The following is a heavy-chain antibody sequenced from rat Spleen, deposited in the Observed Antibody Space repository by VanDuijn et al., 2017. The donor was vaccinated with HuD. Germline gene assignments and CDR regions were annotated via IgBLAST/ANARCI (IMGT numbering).Heavy chain of an antibody. J-gene: IGHJ2*01. Sequence: EVQLVESDGGLVQPGRSLKLSCAASGFTFSDYYMAWVRQAPTKGLEWVATISYDGSSTYYRDSVKGRFTISRDNAKSTLYLQMDSLRSEDTATYYCARNGYWGQGVMVTVSS. CDR3: ARNGY. CDR2: ISYDGSST. V-gene: IGHV5-29*01. CDR1: GFTFSDYY.